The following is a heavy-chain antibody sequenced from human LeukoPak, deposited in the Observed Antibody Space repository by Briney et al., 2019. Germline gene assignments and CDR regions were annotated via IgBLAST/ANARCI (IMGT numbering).Heavy chain of an antibody. D-gene: IGHD3-22*01. CDR1: GYTFSSYS. J-gene: IGHJ4*02. CDR3: VRLRRNSDTSGFYYYYDF. Sequence: PGGSLRLSCAASGYTFSSYSINWVRQAPGKGLEWVSPISVRSNYIYYADSVRGRFRISRDDARDSLYLQMNSLRAEDTAVYYCVRLRRNSDTSGFYYYYDFWGQGTLVTVSS. V-gene: IGHV3-21*01. CDR2: ISVRSNYI.